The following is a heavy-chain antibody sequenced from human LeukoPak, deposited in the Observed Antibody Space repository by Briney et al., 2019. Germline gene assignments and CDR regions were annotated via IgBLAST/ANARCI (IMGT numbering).Heavy chain of an antibody. CDR3: AREQEYCSGGSCLDAFDI. D-gene: IGHD2-15*01. CDR1: GGSISSSSYY. CDR2: IYYSGST. V-gene: IGHV4-39*07. J-gene: IGHJ3*02. Sequence: PSETLSLTCTVSGGSISSSSYYWGWIRQPPGKGLEWIGSIYYSGSTYYNPSLKSRVTISVDTSKNQFSLKLSSVTAADTAVYYCAREQEYCSGGSCLDAFDIWGQGTMVTVSS.